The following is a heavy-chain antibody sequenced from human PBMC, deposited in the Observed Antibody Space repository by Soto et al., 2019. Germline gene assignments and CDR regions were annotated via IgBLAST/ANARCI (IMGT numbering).Heavy chain of an antibody. V-gene: IGHV3-30-3*01. Sequence: VGSLRLSCAASGFTFSRYAVHWVRQAQGKGLEWVAVISYAGSNKYYADSVKGRFTISRDNAKNTLYLQMNSLRAEDTAVYYFARDQHIMWGAGMGYCHHWGQGTLVTVSS. CDR3: ARDQHIMWGAGMGYCHH. CDR2: ISYAGSNK. D-gene: IGHD2-21*01. J-gene: IGHJ1*01. CDR1: GFTFSRYA.